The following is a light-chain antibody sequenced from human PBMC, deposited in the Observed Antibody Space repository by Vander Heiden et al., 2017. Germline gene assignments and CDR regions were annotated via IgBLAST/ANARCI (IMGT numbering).Light chain of an antibody. Sequence: QTVVTQEPSFSVSPGGTVTLTCGLSSGSVSTNYYPSWYQQTPGQSPRTLIYSTNTRSSGVPDRFSGSILGNTAALTITGAQADDESDYYCELYMGSGISVFGGGTKLTVL. CDR1: SGSVSTNYY. V-gene: IGLV8-61*01. CDR3: ELYMGSGISV. J-gene: IGLJ2*01. CDR2: STN.